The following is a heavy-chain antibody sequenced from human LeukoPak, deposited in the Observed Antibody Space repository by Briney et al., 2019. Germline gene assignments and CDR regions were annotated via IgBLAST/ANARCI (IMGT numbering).Heavy chain of an antibody. CDR3: ARGIFGVIINAFDI. D-gene: IGHD3-3*01. J-gene: IGHJ3*02. Sequence: PSETLSLTCTVSGGSLSSYYWTWIRQPPGKGLEWIGYIYDSGSPNYNPSLKSRVTISLDTSKNQFSLMLNSVTPADTAVYFCARGIFGVIINAFDIWGQGTMVTVSS. CDR1: GGSLSSYY. CDR2: IYDSGSP. V-gene: IGHV4-59*01.